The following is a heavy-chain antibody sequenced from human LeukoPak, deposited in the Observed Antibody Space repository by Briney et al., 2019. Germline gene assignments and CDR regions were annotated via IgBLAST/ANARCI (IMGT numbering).Heavy chain of an antibody. Sequence: ASVKVSCKASGYTFTTYAMHWVRQAPGQRLEWMGWINAGSGNTKYSQKFQARVTITRDTSASTAYMELSSLRSEDTAVYYCARDPIGSRWPYYFDYWGQGSLVTVSS. CDR2: INAGSGNT. D-gene: IGHD6-13*01. V-gene: IGHV1-3*01. J-gene: IGHJ4*02. CDR1: GYTFTTYA. CDR3: ARDPIGSRWPYYFDY.